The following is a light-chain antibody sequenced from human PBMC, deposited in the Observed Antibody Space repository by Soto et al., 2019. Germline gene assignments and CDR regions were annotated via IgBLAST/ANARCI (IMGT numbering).Light chain of an antibody. CDR1: SSDVGGYNH. Sequence: QSALTQPASVSGSPGQSITISCTGTSSDVGGYNHVSWYQHHPGKAPKLIIFEVSNRPSGVSNRFSGSKSGNTASLTISGLQAEDEGDYYCLSHTSSTTRVFGTGTKLTVL. V-gene: IGLV2-14*01. CDR3: LSHTSSTTRV. CDR2: EVS. J-gene: IGLJ1*01.